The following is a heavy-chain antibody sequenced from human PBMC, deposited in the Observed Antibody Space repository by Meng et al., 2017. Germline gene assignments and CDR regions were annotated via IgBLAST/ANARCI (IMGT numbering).Heavy chain of an antibody. CDR1: WVSVTTSY. Sequence: GTGGGLVQPQGFPHPACTASWVSVTTSYMSWVRQAQGKGLEWVSVIYSGGSTYYADSVKGRFSISRYNSKNTLYLQMNSLRAEDTAVYFCARDSSSGWYHNYWGQGTLVTVSS. CDR3: ARDSSSGWYHNY. D-gene: IGHD6-19*01. CDR2: IYSGGST. V-gene: IGHV3-53*02. J-gene: IGHJ4*02.